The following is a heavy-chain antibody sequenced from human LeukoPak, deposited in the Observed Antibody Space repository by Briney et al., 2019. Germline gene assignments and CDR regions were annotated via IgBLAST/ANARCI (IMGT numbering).Heavy chain of an antibody. Sequence: GGSLRLSCAASGFTFSSYGMHWVRQAPGKGLEWVAFIRYDGSNKYYADSVKGRFTISRDNSKSTLYLQMNSLRAEDTAVYYCAKDPLRYSSSSWFDPWGQGTLVTVSS. CDR3: AKDPLRYSSSSWFDP. J-gene: IGHJ5*02. CDR2: IRYDGSNK. V-gene: IGHV3-30*02. D-gene: IGHD6-6*01. CDR1: GFTFSSYG.